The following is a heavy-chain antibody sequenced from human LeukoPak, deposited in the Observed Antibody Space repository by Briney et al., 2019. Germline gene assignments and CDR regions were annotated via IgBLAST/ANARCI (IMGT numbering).Heavy chain of an antibody. V-gene: IGHV3-48*01. CDR1: GFTFSSYS. J-gene: IGHJ6*02. CDR2: ISSSSSTI. D-gene: IGHD4/OR15-4a*01. CDR3: ARGARSHFNYYGMDV. Sequence: GGSLRLSCAASGFTFSSYSMNWVRQAPGKGLEWVPYISSSSSTIYYADSVKGRFTISRDNAKNSLYLQMNSLRAEDTAVYYCARGARSHFNYYGMDVWGQGTTVTVSS.